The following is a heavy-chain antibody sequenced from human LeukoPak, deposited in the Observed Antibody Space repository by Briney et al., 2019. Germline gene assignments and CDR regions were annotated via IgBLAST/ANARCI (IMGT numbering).Heavy chain of an antibody. Sequence: GGSLRLSCAASGFIFSSYAMHWVRQAPGKGLEWVAFISSDGSNKYYADSVKGRFTISRDDSKNTLYLQMNSLGDEDTAVYYCDPHDSSSHFWGQGTLVTVSS. CDR3: DPHDSSSHF. J-gene: IGHJ4*02. V-gene: IGHV3-30-3*01. CDR1: GFIFSSYA. CDR2: ISSDGSNK. D-gene: IGHD6-6*01.